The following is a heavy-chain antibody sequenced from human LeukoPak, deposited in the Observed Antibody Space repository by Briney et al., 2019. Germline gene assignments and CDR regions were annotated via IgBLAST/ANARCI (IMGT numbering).Heavy chain of an antibody. V-gene: IGHV3-30*18. Sequence: PGGSLRLSCAASGFTFSSYGMHWVRQAPGKGLEWVAFISSDGTKKNYAGSVTGRFTISRDNSKNTLFLQMNRLSAEDAAVYYCAKPIPSDDGVVDYWGQGTLVTVSS. D-gene: IGHD1-1*01. CDR2: ISSDGTKK. CDR1: GFTFSSYG. J-gene: IGHJ4*02. CDR3: AKPIPSDDGVVDY.